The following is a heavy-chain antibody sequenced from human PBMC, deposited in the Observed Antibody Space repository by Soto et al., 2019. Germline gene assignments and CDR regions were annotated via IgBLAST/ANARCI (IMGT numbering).Heavy chain of an antibody. CDR2: IYWDDDK. CDR3: IQSRCGGDCLQSYASHYYYGMDV. CDR1: GFSLSTSGVG. Sequence: SGPTLENPTQTLTLTCTFSGFSLSTSGVGVGWIRQPPGKALEWLALIYWDDDKRYSPSLRSRLTISKDTSKNQVVLTMTNIDPVDTATYYCIQSRCGGDCLQSYASHYYYGMDVWGQGTTVTV. V-gene: IGHV2-5*02. J-gene: IGHJ6*02. D-gene: IGHD2-21*02.